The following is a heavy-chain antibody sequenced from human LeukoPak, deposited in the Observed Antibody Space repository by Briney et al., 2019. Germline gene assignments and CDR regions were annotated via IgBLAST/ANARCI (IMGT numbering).Heavy chain of an antibody. V-gene: IGHV1-69-2*01. Sequence: EASVKVSCKASGYTFTDYYMHWLQQAPGKGLEWMGRVDPADGEVAYAEKFQGRVTLTRDTSISTAYMEVSSLRFDDTAFYYCARAPMGTAPLYWGQGTLVTVSS. J-gene: IGHJ4*02. CDR3: ARAPMGTAPLY. D-gene: IGHD1/OR15-1a*01. CDR2: VDPADGEV. CDR1: GYTFTDYY.